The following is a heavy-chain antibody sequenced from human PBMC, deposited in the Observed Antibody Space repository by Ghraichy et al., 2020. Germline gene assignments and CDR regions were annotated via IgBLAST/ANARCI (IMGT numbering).Heavy chain of an antibody. Sequence: SETLSLTCTVSGGSISSSYWNWIRQPPGKGLEWIGYIYYSGSTNYNPSHKSRVTISVDTSKNQFSLKLSSVTAADTAVYYCARWRGGSYGYSYWGQGTLVTVSS. V-gene: IGHV4-59*01. CDR2: IYYSGST. CDR3: ARWRGGSYGYSY. CDR1: GGSISSSY. D-gene: IGHD5-18*01. J-gene: IGHJ4*02.